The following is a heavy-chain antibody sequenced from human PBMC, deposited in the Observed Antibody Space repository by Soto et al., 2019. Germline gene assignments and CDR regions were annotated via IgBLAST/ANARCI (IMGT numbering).Heavy chain of an antibody. D-gene: IGHD6-13*01. CDR3: AHRPQMGSRRYYYFDY. V-gene: IGHV2-5*02. CDR1: GFSLSTSGVG. CDR2: IYWDDDK. J-gene: IGHJ4*02. Sequence: QITLKESGPTLVKPTQTLTLTCTFSGFSLSTSGVGVGWIRQPPGKALEWLALIYWDDDKRYSPSLKSRLTITKDTSKNQVVLIMTNMDPVDTATYYCAHRPQMGSRRYYYFDYWGQGTLVTVSS.